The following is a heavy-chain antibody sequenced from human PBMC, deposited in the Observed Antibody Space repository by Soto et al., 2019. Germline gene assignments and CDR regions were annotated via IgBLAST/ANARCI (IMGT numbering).Heavy chain of an antibody. J-gene: IGHJ4*02. CDR3: AKQRGWDLLGLVDS. V-gene: IGHV3-30*18. Sequence: QVQLVESGGGVVQPGRSLRLSCAASGFTFSSYGMHWVRQAPGKGLDWVAVIAYDGSNENYADSVKGRFTISRDNSKNMLYLQMDSLRAEDTAVYYCAKQRGWDLLGLVDSWGQGTLDIVSS. D-gene: IGHD1-26*01. CDR2: IAYDGSNE. CDR1: GFTFSSYG.